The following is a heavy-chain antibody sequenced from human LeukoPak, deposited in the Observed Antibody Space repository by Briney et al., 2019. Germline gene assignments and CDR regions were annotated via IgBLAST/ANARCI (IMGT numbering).Heavy chain of an antibody. J-gene: IGHJ4*02. V-gene: IGHV3-30*02. D-gene: IGHD3-16*01. CDR1: GFTFSTYG. Sequence: GGSLRLSCAASGFTFSTYGMHWVRQAPGKGLEWVAFIGHDGTKIYYADSVQGRFTISRDNSKNTLYLEMNSLSGEDTALYYCAKDHVTWGNRYFDRWGQGTLGTVSS. CDR3: AKDHVTWGNRYFDR. CDR2: IGHDGTKI.